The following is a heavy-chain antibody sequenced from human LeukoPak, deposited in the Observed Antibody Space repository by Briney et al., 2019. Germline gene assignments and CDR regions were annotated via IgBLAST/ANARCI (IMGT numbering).Heavy chain of an antibody. CDR3: ARGGGYDKLKGDY. Sequence: PGGSLRPSCAASGFTFSSYSMNWVRQAPGKGLEWVSSISSSSSYIYYADSVKGRFTISRDNAKNSLYLQMNSLRAEDTAVYYCARGGGYDKLKGDYWGQGTLVTVSS. D-gene: IGHD5-12*01. CDR2: ISSSSSYI. CDR1: GFTFSSYS. V-gene: IGHV3-21*01. J-gene: IGHJ4*02.